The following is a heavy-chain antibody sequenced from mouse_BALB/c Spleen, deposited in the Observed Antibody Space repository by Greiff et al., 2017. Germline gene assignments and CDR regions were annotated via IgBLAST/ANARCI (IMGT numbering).Heavy chain of an antibody. V-gene: IGHV2-6-7*01. D-gene: IGHD1-1*01. CDR3: ARGDYGSSYYYAMDY. Sequence: VHLVESGPGLVAPSQSLSITCTVSGFSLTGYGVNWVRQPPGKGLEWLGMIWGDGSTDYNSALKSRLSISKDNSKSQVFLKMNSLQTDDTARYYCARGDYGSSYYYAMDYWGQGTSVTVSS. J-gene: IGHJ4*01. CDR1: GFSLTGYG. CDR2: IWGDGST.